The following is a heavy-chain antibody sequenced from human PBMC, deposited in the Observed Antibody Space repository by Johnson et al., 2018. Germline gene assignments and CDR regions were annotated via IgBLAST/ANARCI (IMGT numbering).Heavy chain of an antibody. V-gene: IGHV3-49*03. CDR3: SGGGETIFGVVIDAFDI. D-gene: IGHD3-3*01. Sequence: EVQLVESGGGLGQPGRSLRLSCTASGLPFGDYDLSWFRQAPGKGLEWVGFIRSTTYGGTTEYAASVKGRFTISRDDSNSIAYLQMNSLKTEDTAVYYCSGGGETIFGVVIDAFDIWGQGTMVTVSS. CDR2: IRSTTYGGTT. CDR1: GLPFGDYD. J-gene: IGHJ3*02.